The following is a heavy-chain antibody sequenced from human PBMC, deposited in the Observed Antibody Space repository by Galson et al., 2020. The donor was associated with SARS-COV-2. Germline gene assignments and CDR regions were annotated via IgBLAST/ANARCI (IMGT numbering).Heavy chain of an antibody. Sequence: GGSLRLSCAASGFTFSSYGMHWVRQAPGKGLEWVAVIWYDGSNKYYVDSVKGRFTISRDNSKNTLYLQMNSLRAEDTAVYYCAREGQFTVAGFAVDYWGQGTLVTVSS. CDR1: GFTFSSYG. J-gene: IGHJ4*02. V-gene: IGHV3-33*01. CDR3: AREGQFTVAGFAVDY. D-gene: IGHD6-19*01. CDR2: IWYDGSNK.